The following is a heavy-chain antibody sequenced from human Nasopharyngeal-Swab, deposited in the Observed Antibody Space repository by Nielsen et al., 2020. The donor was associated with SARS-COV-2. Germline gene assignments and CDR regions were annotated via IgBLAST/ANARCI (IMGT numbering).Heavy chain of an antibody. CDR3: ASLDYGSGSYYNSPGYYHYYMDV. CDR2: IIPIFGTA. CDR1: GGTFSSYA. Sequence: SVKVSCKASGGTFSSYAISWVRQAPGQGLEWMGGIIPIFGTANYAQKFQGRVTITADKSTSTAYMELSSLRSEDTAVYYCASLDYGSGSYYNSPGYYHYYMDVWGKGTTVTVSS. D-gene: IGHD3-10*01. V-gene: IGHV1-69*06. J-gene: IGHJ6*03.